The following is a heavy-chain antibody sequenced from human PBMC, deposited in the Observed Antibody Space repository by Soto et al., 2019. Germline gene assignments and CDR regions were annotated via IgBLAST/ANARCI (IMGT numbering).Heavy chain of an antibody. CDR3: ARDAWALRNYYYYYMDV. Sequence: GGSLRLSCAASGFTFSSYGMHWVRQAPGKGLEWVAVIWYDGSNKYYADSVKGRFTISRDNSKNTLYLQMNSLRAEDTAVYYCARDAWALRNYYYYYMDVWGKGTTVTVSS. CDR2: IWYDGSNK. CDR1: GFTFSSYG. J-gene: IGHJ6*03. V-gene: IGHV3-33*01. D-gene: IGHD3-16*01.